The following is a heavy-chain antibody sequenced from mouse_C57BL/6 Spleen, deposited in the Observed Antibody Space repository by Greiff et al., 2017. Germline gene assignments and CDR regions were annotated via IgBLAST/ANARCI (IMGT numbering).Heavy chain of an antibody. J-gene: IGHJ4*01. CDR2: INPYNGGT. V-gene: IGHV1-19*01. CDR3: ARGNYDAMDY. CDR1: GYTFTDYY. Sequence: DVHLVESGPVLVKPGASVKMSCKASGYTFTDYYMNWVNQSHGKSLEWIGVINPYNGGTSYNQKFKGKATLTVDKSSSTAYMELNSLTSEDSAVYYCARGNYDAMDYWGQGTSVTVSS.